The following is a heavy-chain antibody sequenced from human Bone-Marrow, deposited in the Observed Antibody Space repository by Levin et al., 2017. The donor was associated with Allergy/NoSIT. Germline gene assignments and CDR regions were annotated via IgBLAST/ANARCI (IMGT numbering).Heavy chain of an antibody. Sequence: SETLSLTCTVSGESVSSSGFYWTWIRQYPGKGLEWIGHIYYPGNTSYNPSLKSRVSISEDRSKNQFSLKLDSVTAADTAVYYCARESVYYGSGSWVDCWGQGTLVAVSS. V-gene: IGHV4-31*02. CDR3: ARESVYYGSGSWVDC. CDR1: GESVSSSGFY. J-gene: IGHJ4*02. D-gene: IGHD3-10*01. CDR2: IYYPGNT.